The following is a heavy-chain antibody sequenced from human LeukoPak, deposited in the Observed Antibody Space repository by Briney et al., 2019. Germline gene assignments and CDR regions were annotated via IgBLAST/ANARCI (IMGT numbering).Heavy chain of an antibody. CDR2: IWYDGSNK. D-gene: IGHD4-17*01. CDR3: AKDLPGTVTTYLGWFDP. V-gene: IGHV3-33*06. Sequence: GGSLRLSCAASGFTFSSYGMHWVRQAPGKGLEWVAVIWYDGSNKYYADSVKGRFTISRDNSKNTLYLQMNSLRAEDTAVYYCAKDLPGTVTTYLGWFDPWGQGTLVTVSS. J-gene: IGHJ5*02. CDR1: GFTFSSYG.